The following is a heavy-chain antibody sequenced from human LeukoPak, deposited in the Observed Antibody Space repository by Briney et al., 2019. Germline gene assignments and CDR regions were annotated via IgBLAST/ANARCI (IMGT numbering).Heavy chain of an antibody. CDR3: ARDGYSGNDGL. J-gene: IGHJ4*02. D-gene: IGHD5-12*01. CDR1: GGSISSYY. Sequence: PSETLSLTSTVSGGSISSYYWSWIRQPPGEGLEWIGYIYHSGSTKYNPSLKSRVTISVDTSKSQFSLKLSSVTAADTAVYYCARDGYSGNDGLWGQGTLVTVSS. V-gene: IGHV4-59*01. CDR2: IYHSGST.